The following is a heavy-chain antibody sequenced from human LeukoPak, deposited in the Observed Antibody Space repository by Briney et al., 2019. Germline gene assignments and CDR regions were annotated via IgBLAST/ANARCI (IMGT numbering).Heavy chain of an antibody. Sequence: SVKVSCKASGGTFSSYAISWVRQAPGQGLEWMGRIIPILGIANYAQKFQGRVTITADKSTSTAYMELSSLRSEDTAVYYCARWDHYYDSSGFDYWGQGTLVTVSS. CDR3: ARWDHYYDSSGFDY. J-gene: IGHJ4*02. CDR2: IIPILGIA. CDR1: GGTFSSYA. V-gene: IGHV1-69*04. D-gene: IGHD3-22*01.